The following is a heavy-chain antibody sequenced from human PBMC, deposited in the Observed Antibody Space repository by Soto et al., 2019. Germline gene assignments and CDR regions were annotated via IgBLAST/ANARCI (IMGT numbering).Heavy chain of an antibody. D-gene: IGHD5-12*01. CDR1: GGSISSYY. CDR3: ARHEGWLQLDYFDY. Sequence: SETLSLTCTVSGGSISSYYWSWIRQPPGKGLEWIGYIYYSGSTNYNPSLKSRVTISVDTSKNQISRKLRSETAADTAVYYCARHEGWLQLDYFDYWGQGTLVTVS. CDR2: IYYSGST. J-gene: IGHJ4*02. V-gene: IGHV4-59*08.